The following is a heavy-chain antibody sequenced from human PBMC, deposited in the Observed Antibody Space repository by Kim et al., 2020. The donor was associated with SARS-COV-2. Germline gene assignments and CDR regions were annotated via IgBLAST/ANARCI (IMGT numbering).Heavy chain of an antibody. CDR1: GYTFTSCG. D-gene: IGHD3-9*01. Sequence: ASVKVSCKASGYTFTSCGISWVRQAPGQGLEWMGWISAYNGNTNYAQKLQGRVTMTTDTSTSTAYMELRSLRSDDTAVYYCARARSSVLRYFDWLRKGDAFDIWGQGTMVTVSS. CDR3: ARARSSVLRYFDWLRKGDAFDI. CDR2: ISAYNGNT. J-gene: IGHJ3*02. V-gene: IGHV1-18*01.